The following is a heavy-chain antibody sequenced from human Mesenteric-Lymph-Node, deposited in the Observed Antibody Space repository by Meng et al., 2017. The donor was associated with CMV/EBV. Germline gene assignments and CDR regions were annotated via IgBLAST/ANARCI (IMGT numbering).Heavy chain of an antibody. CDR3: ARDRGTGSYSWFDP. CDR1: ATGSSNGTA. J-gene: IGHJ5*02. CDR2: TYDRSKWYN. Sequence: ATGSSNGTAWNWLRQSPSGGLEWVRRTYDRSKWYNDYAVYVKSRITINPDTSKNQFSLQLNAVTPEDTAVYYCARDRGTGSYSWFDPWGQGTLVTVSS. V-gene: IGHV6-1*01. D-gene: IGHD1-26*01.